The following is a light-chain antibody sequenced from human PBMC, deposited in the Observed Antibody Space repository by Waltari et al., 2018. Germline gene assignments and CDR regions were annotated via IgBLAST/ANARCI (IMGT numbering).Light chain of an antibody. J-gene: IGKJ5*01. CDR3: QQRSNWPIS. Sequence: SCRASQSVSDYLAWYQQRPGQAPRRLISAASNRATGIPARFSGSGSGTDFTLTISSLEPEDFAFYYCQQRSNWPISFGQGTRLEIK. CDR1: QSVSDY. V-gene: IGKV3-11*01. CDR2: AAS.